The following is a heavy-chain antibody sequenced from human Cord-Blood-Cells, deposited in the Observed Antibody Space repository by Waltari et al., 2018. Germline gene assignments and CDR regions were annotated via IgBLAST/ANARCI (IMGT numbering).Heavy chain of an antibody. CDR1: GGSFSGYY. D-gene: IGHD3-9*01. CDR3: ATTYYDILTGYYDY. Sequence: QVQLQQWGAGLLKPSETLSLTCAVYGGSFSGYYWRWIRKPPGKGLEWIGEINHSGSTNYNPSLKSRVTISVDTSKNQFSLKLSSVTAADTAVYYCATTYYDILTGYYDYWGQGTLVTVSS. CDR2: INHSGST. V-gene: IGHV4-34*01. J-gene: IGHJ4*02.